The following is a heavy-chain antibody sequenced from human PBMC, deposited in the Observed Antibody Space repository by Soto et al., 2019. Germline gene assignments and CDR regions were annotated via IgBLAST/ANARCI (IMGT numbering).Heavy chain of an antibody. J-gene: IGHJ4*02. D-gene: IGHD4-4*01. CDR1: EYTFTSYV. CDR3: ARELQGLYYFDY. CDR2: INAGNGNT. Sequence: QVQVVQSGAEVKKPGASVKVSCKASEYTFTSYVIHWVRQAPGQRLEWMGWINAGNGNTKYSQKFQGRVTITRDTSASTAYMELSSLRSEDTVVYYCARELQGLYYFDYWGQGTLVTVSS. V-gene: IGHV1-3*01.